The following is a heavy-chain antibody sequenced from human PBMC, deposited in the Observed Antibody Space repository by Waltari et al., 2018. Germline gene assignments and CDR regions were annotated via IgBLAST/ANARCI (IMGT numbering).Heavy chain of an antibody. J-gene: IGHJ4*02. D-gene: IGHD2-8*02. CDR1: GGSFSGYY. CDR2: INHSGST. CDR3: ARGRGVLVVYAARTPDY. Sequence: QVQLQQWGAGLLKPSETLSLTCAVYGGSFSGYYWSWIRPPPGKGLEWIGEINHSGSTNYNPSLKSRVTISVDTSKNQFSLKLSSVTAADTAVYYCARGRGVLVVYAARTPDYWGQGTLVTVSS. V-gene: IGHV4-34*01.